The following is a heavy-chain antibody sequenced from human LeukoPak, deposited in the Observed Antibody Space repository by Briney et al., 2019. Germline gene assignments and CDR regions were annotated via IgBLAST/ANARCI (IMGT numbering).Heavy chain of an antibody. CDR3: AKAGLRYFDWSEAIDY. J-gene: IGHJ4*02. CDR1: GFTFSSYA. V-gene: IGHV3-23*01. Sequence: GSLRLSCAASGFTFSSYAMSWVRQAPGKGLEWVSAISGSGGSTYYADSVKGRFTISRDNSKNTLYLQMNSLRAEDTAVYYCAKAGLRYFDWSEAIDYWGQGTLVTVSS. D-gene: IGHD3-9*01. CDR2: ISGSGGST.